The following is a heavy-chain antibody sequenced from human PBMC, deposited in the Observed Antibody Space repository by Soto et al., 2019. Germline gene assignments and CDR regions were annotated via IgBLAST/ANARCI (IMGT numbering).Heavy chain of an antibody. CDR1: GFTFSSYA. D-gene: IGHD5-18*01. CDR2: ITGSGGAT. V-gene: IGHV3-23*01. J-gene: IGHJ4*02. CDR3: ARSIQLWLPLSGYYFDY. Sequence: GGSLRLSCAASGFTFSSYAMSWVRQAPGKGLEWVSAITGSGGATYYADSVKGRFTISRDNSKNTLYLQMNSLRADDTAVYYCARSIQLWLPLSGYYFDYWGQGTLVTVSS.